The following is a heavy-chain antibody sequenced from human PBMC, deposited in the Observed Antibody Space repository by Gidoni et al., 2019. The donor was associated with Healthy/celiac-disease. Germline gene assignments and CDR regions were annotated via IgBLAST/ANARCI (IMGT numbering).Heavy chain of an antibody. CDR3: ARLQEYSSSAKAPDDAFDI. V-gene: IGHV4-4*07. CDR2: IYTSGST. D-gene: IGHD6-6*01. CDR1: GGSISSYY. Sequence: QVQLQESGPGLVKPSETLSLTCTVPGGSISSYYWSWIRQPAGKGLEWIGRIYTSGSTNYNPSLKSRVTMSVDTSKNQFSLKLSSVTAADTAVYYCARLQEYSSSAKAPDDAFDIWGQGTMVTVSS. J-gene: IGHJ3*02.